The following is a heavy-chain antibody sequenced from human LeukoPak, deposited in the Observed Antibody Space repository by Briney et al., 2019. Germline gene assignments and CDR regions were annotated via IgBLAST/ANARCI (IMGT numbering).Heavy chain of an antibody. J-gene: IGHJ4*02. CDR1: GFTFSSYS. D-gene: IGHD3-3*01. Sequence: GGSLRLSCAASGFTFSSYSMNWVRQAPGKGLEWVSSISSSSSYIYYADSVKGRFTISRDNAKNSLYLQMNSLRAEDTAVYYCARDTLPYYDFWSGSDYWGQGTLVTVSS. CDR2: ISSSSSYI. CDR3: ARDTLPYYDFWSGSDY. V-gene: IGHV3-21*01.